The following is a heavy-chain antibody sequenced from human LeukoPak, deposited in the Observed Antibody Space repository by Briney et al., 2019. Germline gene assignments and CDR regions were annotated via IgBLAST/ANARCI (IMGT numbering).Heavy chain of an antibody. CDR3: ARDYYGSGSYSPIDP. CDR2: INPNSGGT. V-gene: IGHV1-2*02. CDR1: GGTFSSYA. Sequence: ASVKVSCKASGGTFSSYAISWVRQAPGQGLEWMGWINPNSGGTNYAQKFQGRVTMTRDTSISTAYMELSRLRSDDTAVYYCARDYYGSGSYSPIDPWGQGTLVTVSS. D-gene: IGHD3-10*01. J-gene: IGHJ5*02.